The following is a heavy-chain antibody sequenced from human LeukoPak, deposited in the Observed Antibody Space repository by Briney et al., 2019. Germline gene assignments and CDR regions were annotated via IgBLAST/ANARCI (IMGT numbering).Heavy chain of an antibody. CDR2: INHSGST. V-gene: IGHV4-34*01. J-gene: IGHJ1*01. Sequence: SETLSLTCTVSGGSISSYYWSWIRQPPGKGLEWIGEINHSGSTNYNPSLKSRVTISVDTSKNQFSLKLSSVTAADTAVYYCVRGAAIKRYCSSTSCRNPEYFQHRGQGTLVTVSS. CDR1: GGSISSYY. CDR3: VRGAAIKRYCSSTSCRNPEYFQH. D-gene: IGHD2-2*01.